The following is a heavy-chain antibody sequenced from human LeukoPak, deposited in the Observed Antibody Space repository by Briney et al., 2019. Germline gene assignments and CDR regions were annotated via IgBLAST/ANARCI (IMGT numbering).Heavy chain of an antibody. CDR2: ISSSSSYI. Sequence: PGRSLRLSCAASGFTFSSYSMNWVRQAPGKGLEWVSSISSSSSYIYYADSVKGRFTISRDNAKNSLYLQMNSLRAEDTAVYYCARDPPPVDTAMVMLSYFDYWGQGTLVTVSS. D-gene: IGHD5-18*01. V-gene: IGHV3-21*01. CDR3: ARDPPPVDTAMVMLSYFDY. CDR1: GFTFSSYS. J-gene: IGHJ4*02.